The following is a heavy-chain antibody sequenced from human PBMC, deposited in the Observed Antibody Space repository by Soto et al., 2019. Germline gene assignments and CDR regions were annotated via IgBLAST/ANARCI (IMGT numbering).Heavy chain of an antibody. J-gene: IGHJ5*02. CDR3: ARMWSFNWFDP. D-gene: IGHD2-21*01. CDR2: ISAYNGNT. CDR1: GHSFTSYG. Sequence: ASVKVSCKASGHSFTSYGISWVRQAPGQGLEWMGWISAYNGNTNYAQKLQGRVTMTTDTSTSTAYMELRSLRSDDTAVYYCARMWSFNWFDPWGQGTLVPVSS. V-gene: IGHV1-18*01.